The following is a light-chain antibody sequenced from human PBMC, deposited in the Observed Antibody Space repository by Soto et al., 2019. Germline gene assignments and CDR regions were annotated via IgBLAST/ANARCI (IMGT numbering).Light chain of an antibody. J-gene: IGLJ3*02. CDR1: SWHSGYI. CDR2: LEGSGSY. V-gene: IGLV4-60*02. CDR3: ETWDRNTQV. Sequence: QSVLTLSSSASASLGSSVTLTCTLSSWHSGYIIAWHQQQPGKAPRYLMKLEGSGSYNKGSRVPDRFSGSTSGADRYLTISNLQFEDEADYYCETWDRNTQVFGGGTKLTVL.